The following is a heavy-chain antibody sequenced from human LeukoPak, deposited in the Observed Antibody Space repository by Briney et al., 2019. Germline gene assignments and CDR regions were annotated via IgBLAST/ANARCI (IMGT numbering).Heavy chain of an antibody. CDR3: ARPFYYDNNGGEGMDV. J-gene: IGHJ6*02. D-gene: IGHD3-22*01. Sequence: GGSLRLSCAASGFXFTRFNINWVRQAPGKGLELVSSITTSGTYIYYADSVKGRSTISRDNGKNSLYLQMNSLRAEDTAVYYCARPFYYDNNGGEGMDVWGQGTTVTVSS. V-gene: IGHV3-21*06. CDR1: GFXFTRFN. CDR2: ITTSGTYI.